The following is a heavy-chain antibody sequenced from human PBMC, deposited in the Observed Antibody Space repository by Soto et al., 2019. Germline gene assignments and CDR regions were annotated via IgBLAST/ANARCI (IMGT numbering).Heavy chain of an antibody. CDR3: ARGDYYDSSGYYSPYYYYGMDV. CDR2: ISAYNGNT. CDR1: GYTFTSYA. Sequence: GASVKVSCKASGYTFTSYAMHWVRQAPGQGLEWMGWISAYNGNTNYAQKLQGRVTMTTDTSTSTAYMELRSLRSDDTAVYYCARGDYYDSSGYYSPYYYYGMDVWGQGTTVTVSS. J-gene: IGHJ6*02. D-gene: IGHD3-22*01. V-gene: IGHV1-18*01.